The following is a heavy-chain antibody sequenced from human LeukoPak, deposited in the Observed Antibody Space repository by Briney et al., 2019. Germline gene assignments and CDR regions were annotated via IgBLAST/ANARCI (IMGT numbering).Heavy chain of an antibody. D-gene: IGHD6-6*01. V-gene: IGHV3-30*18. CDR1: GFTFSSYG. CDR3: AKDLKTSSSWYFDL. Sequence: PGGSLRLSCAASGFTFSSYGMHWVRQAPGKGLEWVAVISYDGSNKYYADSVKGRFTISRDNSKNTLYLQMNSLRAEDTAVYYCAKDLKTSSSWYFDLWGRGTLVTVSS. CDR2: ISYDGSNK. J-gene: IGHJ2*01.